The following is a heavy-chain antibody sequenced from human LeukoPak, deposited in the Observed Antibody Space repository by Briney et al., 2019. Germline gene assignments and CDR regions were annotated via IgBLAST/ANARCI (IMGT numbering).Heavy chain of an antibody. J-gene: IGHJ4*02. CDR3: ARSQLRFDN. Sequence: GSLRLSCAASGFTFSSYAMHWVRQAPGKGLEWVAVISYDGSNKYYVDSVKGRFTISRDYSKNTLYLQMNSLRTEDTAIYYCARSQLRFDNWGQGTLVTVSS. V-gene: IGHV3-30*04. CDR1: GFTFSSYA. D-gene: IGHD1-1*01. CDR2: ISYDGSNK.